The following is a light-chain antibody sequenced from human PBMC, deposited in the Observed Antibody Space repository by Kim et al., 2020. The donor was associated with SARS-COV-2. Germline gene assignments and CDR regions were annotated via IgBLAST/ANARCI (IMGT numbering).Light chain of an antibody. V-gene: IGKV1-39*01. CDR3: QQSNSIPCT. J-gene: IGKJ1*01. CDR1: ESISSY. CDR2: AAS. Sequence: DIQMTQSPSSLSASVGDRVTITCRASESISSYLNWYQQKPGKAPKLLIYAASSLQSGVPLRFSGSGSGTDFTLTISSLQPEDFASYYCQQSNSIPCTFGQGTKVDIK.